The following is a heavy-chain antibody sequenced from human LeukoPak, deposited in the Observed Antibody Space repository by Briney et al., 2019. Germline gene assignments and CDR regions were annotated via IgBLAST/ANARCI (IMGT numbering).Heavy chain of an antibody. Sequence: GGSLRLSCAASGFIFRNYGMSWVRQAPGKGLEWVSAISYSGGSTYYVGSVKGRFTISRDNSKNTLYLHMNSQRAEDTAVYYCARQRYFCGSTSCDAGAFDIWGQGTMVTVSS. J-gene: IGHJ3*02. CDR1: GFIFRNYG. V-gene: IGHV3-23*01. D-gene: IGHD2-2*01. CDR2: ISYSGGST. CDR3: ARQRYFCGSTSCDAGAFDI.